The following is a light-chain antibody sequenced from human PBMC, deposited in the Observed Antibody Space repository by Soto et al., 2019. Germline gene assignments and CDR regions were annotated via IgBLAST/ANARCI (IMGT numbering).Light chain of an antibody. CDR1: QSVSTSF. V-gene: IGKV3-20*01. CDR2: GAF. Sequence: EDVLNQPPCTLSLYQGERATLSCRASQSVSTSFLAWYQQKPGQAPRLLIYGAFSRATGIPDRFSGSGSGTDFTLTISRLEPEDFAVYYCQQYGNSIPITFGQGARLEIK. CDR3: QQYGNSIPIT. J-gene: IGKJ5*01.